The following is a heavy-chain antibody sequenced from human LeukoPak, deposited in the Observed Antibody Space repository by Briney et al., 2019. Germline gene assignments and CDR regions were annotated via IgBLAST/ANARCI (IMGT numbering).Heavy chain of an antibody. CDR3: ARASYSSSWYAVDN. D-gene: IGHD6-13*01. V-gene: IGHV4-34*01. Sequence: ASETLSLTCAVYGGSFSAYYWSWIRQPPGKGLEWIGEINHSGSTNYNPSLKSRVAISVDTSKNQFSLKVSSVTAADTAVYYCARASYSSSWYAVDNWGQGTLVTVSS. CDR2: INHSGST. CDR1: GGSFSAYY. J-gene: IGHJ4*02.